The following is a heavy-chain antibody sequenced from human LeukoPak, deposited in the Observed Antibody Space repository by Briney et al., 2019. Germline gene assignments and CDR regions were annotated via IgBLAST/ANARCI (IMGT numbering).Heavy chain of an antibody. J-gene: IGHJ4*02. CDR3: LRGDRRDY. V-gene: IGHV3-21*06. Sequence: GGSLRLSCEASGFTFNTYSMNWARQAPGKGLERVSSIDSSGGYMFYADSVKGRFIISRDNAKDSLYLQMNSLRVEDTAVYYCLRGDRRDYWGQGTLVTVSS. CDR2: IDSSGGYM. CDR1: GFTFNTYS.